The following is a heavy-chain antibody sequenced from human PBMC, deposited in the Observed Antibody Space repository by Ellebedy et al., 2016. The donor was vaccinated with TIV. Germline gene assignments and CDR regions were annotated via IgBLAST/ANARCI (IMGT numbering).Heavy chain of an antibody. D-gene: IGHD2-15*01. Sequence: SVKVSXKVSGGTFSSYAISWMRQAPGQGLEWMGGIILMFATVNYAQKFQGRVTITADEFTSTAYMELSSLRSEDTAVYYCARDLMPAATRGYNFYYLDIWGEGTTVTVSS. CDR2: IILMFATV. CDR3: ARDLMPAATRGYNFYYLDI. J-gene: IGHJ6*03. V-gene: IGHV1-69*13. CDR1: GGTFSSYA.